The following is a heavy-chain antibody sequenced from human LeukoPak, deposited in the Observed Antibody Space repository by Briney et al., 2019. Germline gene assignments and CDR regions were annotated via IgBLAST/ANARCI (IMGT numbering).Heavy chain of an antibody. CDR1: GFTFSSYA. CDR3: AREDWNYDGYFDY. D-gene: IGHD1-7*01. Sequence: GGSLRLSCAASGFTFSSYAMHWVRQAPGKGLEWVAVISYDGSSKYYADSVKGRFTISRDNSKNTLYLQMNSLRAEDTAVYYCAREDWNYDGYFDYWGQGTLVTVSS. CDR2: ISYDGSSK. J-gene: IGHJ4*02. V-gene: IGHV3-30-3*01.